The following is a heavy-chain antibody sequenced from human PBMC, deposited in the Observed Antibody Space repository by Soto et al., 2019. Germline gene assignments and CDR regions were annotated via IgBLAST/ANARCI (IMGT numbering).Heavy chain of an antibody. J-gene: IGHJ4*02. V-gene: IGHV4-30-2*01. CDR1: GGSISRGGYS. CDR2: IYHSGST. Sequence: SETLSLACAVSGGSISRGGYSWSCVRQPPGKGLEWIGYIYHSGSTYYNPSLKSRVTISVDRSKNQFSLKLSSVTAADTAVYYFARINNSAWQPIDYCRQRTLVTGSS. CDR3: ARINNSAWQPIDY. D-gene: IGHD6-19*01.